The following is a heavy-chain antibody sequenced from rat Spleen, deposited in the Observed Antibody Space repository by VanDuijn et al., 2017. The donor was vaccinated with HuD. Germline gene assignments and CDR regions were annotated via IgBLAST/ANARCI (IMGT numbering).Heavy chain of an antibody. CDR3: TTRLIYTADYYHEDWFAY. Sequence: EVQLVESGGGLVQPGRSLKLSCAASGFTLSDYYMAWVRQTPTKGLEWVATISYDGSNTYYRDSVKGRVTISRDNAKSTLYLQMDSLRSEDTATYYCTTRLIYTADYYHEDWFAYWGQGTLVTVSS. D-gene: IGHD1-6*01. J-gene: IGHJ3*01. V-gene: IGHV5-29*01. CDR1: GFTLSDYY. CDR2: ISYDGSNT.